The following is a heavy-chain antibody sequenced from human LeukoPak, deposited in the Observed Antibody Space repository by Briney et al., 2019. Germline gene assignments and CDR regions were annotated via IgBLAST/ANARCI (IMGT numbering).Heavy chain of an antibody. J-gene: IGHJ6*02. CDR3: ARWGYCCGGSCRYGMDV. V-gene: IGHV3-53*04. CDR1: GFTVSSDY. D-gene: IGHD2-15*01. Sequence: PGGSLRLSCAASGFTVSSDYMSWVRQAPGKGLEWVSVIYSGGSTYYADSVKGRFTISRHNSKNTLYLQMNSLRAEDTAVYYCARWGYCCGGSCRYGMDVWGQGTTVTVSS. CDR2: IYSGGST.